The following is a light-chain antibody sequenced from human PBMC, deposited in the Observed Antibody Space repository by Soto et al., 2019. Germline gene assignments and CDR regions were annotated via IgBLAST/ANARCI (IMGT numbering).Light chain of an antibody. CDR1: SSEVGGYNY. J-gene: IGLJ2*01. Sequence: QSALTQPRSVSGSPGQSVTISCTGTSSEVGGYNYVSWYQQHPGKAPKLMIYDVFKRPSWVPDRFSGSESGTTASLTIPGLQAEDECYYYCCSCAGRYVAFGGGTKLTVL. CDR2: DVF. CDR3: CSCAGRYVA. V-gene: IGLV2-11*01.